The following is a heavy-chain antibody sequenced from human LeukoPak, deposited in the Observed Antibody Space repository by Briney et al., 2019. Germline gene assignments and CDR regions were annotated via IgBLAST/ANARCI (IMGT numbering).Heavy chain of an antibody. CDR1: GLTFSGYS. CDR3: ARDTDILTAKGYFGY. CDR2: ISSSSSTI. J-gene: IGHJ4*02. V-gene: IGHV3-48*02. Sequence: PGGSLRLSCAASGLTFSGYSMNWVRRALGEGLEWVSYISSSSSTIYYADSVKGRFTISRDNAKNSLYLQMNSLRDEDTAVYYCARDTDILTAKGYFGYWGQGTLVTVSS. D-gene: IGHD3-9*01.